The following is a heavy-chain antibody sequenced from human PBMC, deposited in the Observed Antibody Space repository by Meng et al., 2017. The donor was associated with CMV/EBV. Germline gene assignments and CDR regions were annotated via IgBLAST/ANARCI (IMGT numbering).Heavy chain of an antibody. V-gene: IGHV3-23*01. D-gene: IGHD3-10*01. CDR2: ISGSGGST. Sequence: SRFSFSSYARSWVRQAPGKRLEWVSAISGSGGSTYYADSVKGRFTISRDNSKNTLYLQMNSLRAEDTAVYYCAKVVSGGPHAPNDYWGQGTLVTVSS. J-gene: IGHJ4*02. CDR3: AKVVSGGPHAPNDY. CDR1: RFSFSSYA.